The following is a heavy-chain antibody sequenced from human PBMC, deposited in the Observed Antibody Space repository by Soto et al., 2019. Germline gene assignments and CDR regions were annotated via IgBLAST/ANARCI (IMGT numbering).Heavy chain of an antibody. CDR1: GFTFSSYA. V-gene: IGHV3-23*01. D-gene: IGHD3-9*01. J-gene: IGHJ4*01. CDR2: ISSSGDST. Sequence: AGGSLRLSCAASGFTFSSYALNWVRQSPGKGLEWVSTISSSGDSTHYADSVKGRFTISRDNSKNTLSLQMNSLRAEDTAIYYCARDPSTGSADYWGHGTLVTVSS. CDR3: ARDPSTGSADY.